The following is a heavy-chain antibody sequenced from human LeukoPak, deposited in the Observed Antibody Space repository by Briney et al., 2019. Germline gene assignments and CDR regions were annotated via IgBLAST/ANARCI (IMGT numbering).Heavy chain of an antibody. J-gene: IGHJ4*02. CDR1: GLTFSTYG. CDR3: AKGFMGSVGAYFGH. CDR2: IHNSGSST. V-gene: IGHV3-23*01. Sequence: GGSLRLSCAASGLTFSTYGMSWVRQAPGKGLEWVSSIHNSGSSTYYTDSVKGRFTISRDNSKNTLYLQMNSLRAEDTALYYCAKGFMGSVGAYFGHWGQGTLVTVSS. D-gene: IGHD1-26*01.